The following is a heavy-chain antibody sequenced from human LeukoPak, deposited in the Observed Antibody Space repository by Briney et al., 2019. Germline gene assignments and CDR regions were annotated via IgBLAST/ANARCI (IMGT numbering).Heavy chain of an antibody. CDR3: TTCLNGAGQPVAIYYYGMDV. Sequence: ASVKVSCKASGGTFSSYAISWVRQAPGQGLEWMGRIIPLLGVTKFAQKFQGRVTITADKATSTVYMELSSLRSEDTAVYYCTTCLNGAGQPVAIYYYGMDVWGQGTTVTVSS. CDR1: GGTFSSYA. CDR2: IIPLLGVT. J-gene: IGHJ6*02. D-gene: IGHD2-2*01. V-gene: IGHV1-69*04.